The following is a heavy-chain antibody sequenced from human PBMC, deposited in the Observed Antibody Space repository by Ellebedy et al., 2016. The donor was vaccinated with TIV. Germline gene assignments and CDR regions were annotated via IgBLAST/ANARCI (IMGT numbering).Heavy chain of an antibody. CDR2: LSYDGTNE. J-gene: IGHJ4*02. CDR1: GFTFSSHG. V-gene: IGHV3-30*03. D-gene: IGHD2-8*02. Sequence: PGGSLRLSCVVPGFTFSSHGMHWVRQAPGKGLEWVTDLSYDGTNEYYADSVKGRFTISRDNSKNTLYLQMNSLRAEETAVYYCARDSTGLYLDYWGQGTLVTVSS. CDR3: ARDSTGLYLDY.